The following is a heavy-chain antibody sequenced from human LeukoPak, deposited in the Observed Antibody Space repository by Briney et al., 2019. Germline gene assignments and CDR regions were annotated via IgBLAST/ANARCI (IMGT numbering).Heavy chain of an antibody. CDR2: ISSSGSTI. Sequence: GGSLRLSCAASGFTSSSYEMNWVRQAPGKGLEWVSYISSSGSTIYYADSVKGRFTISRDNSKNTLYLQMNSLRAEDTAVYYCAKDFAGRSWLRWVLDVWGKGTTVTISS. V-gene: IGHV3-48*03. CDR3: AKDFAGRSWLRWVLDV. D-gene: IGHD3-22*01. CDR1: GFTSSSYE. J-gene: IGHJ6*04.